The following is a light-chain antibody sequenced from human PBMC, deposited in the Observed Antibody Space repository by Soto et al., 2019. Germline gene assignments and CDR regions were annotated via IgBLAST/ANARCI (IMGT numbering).Light chain of an antibody. Sequence: EIVLTQSPGTLSLSPGERATLSCRVGQSVDSSYLAWYQQKPGQAPRLLIYGASDRATGIPDRFSGSVSGTDFSLTISRLAPEDFAVYYCQQYAESPWTFGQGTRVESK. V-gene: IGKV3-20*01. CDR3: QQYAESPWT. CDR2: GAS. J-gene: IGKJ1*01. CDR1: QSVDSSY.